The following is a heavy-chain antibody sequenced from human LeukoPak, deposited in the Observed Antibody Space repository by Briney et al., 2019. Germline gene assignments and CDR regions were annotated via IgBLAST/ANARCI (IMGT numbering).Heavy chain of an antibody. CDR3: ARESLTYYYDSSGYHLGAFDI. D-gene: IGHD3-22*01. V-gene: IGHV4-34*01. J-gene: IGHJ3*02. CDR2: INHSGST. Sequence: SETLSLTCAVYSGSFSGYYWSWIRQAPGKGLEWIGEINHSGSTNYNPSLKSRVTISVDTSKNQFSLKLSSVTAADTAVYYCARESLTYYYDSSGYHLGAFDIWGQGTMVTVPS. CDR1: SGSFSGYY.